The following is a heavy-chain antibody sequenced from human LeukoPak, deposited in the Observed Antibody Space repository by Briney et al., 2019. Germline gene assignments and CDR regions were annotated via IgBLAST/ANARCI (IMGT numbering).Heavy chain of an antibody. CDR3: ARGREYYDFWSGYYTNPHFDY. J-gene: IGHJ4*02. D-gene: IGHD3-3*01. Sequence: ASVKVSCKASGYTFTGYYMHWVRQAPGQGLEWMGRINPNSGGTNYAQKFQGRVTMTRDTSISTAYVELSRLRSDDTAVYYCARGREYYDFWSGYYTNPHFDYWGQGTLVTVSS. CDR1: GYTFTGYY. CDR2: INPNSGGT. V-gene: IGHV1-2*06.